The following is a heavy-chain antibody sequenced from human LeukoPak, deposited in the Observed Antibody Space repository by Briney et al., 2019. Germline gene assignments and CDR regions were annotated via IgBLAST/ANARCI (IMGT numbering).Heavy chain of an antibody. CDR1: GFTFSSYS. J-gene: IGHJ3*02. CDR3: VRDTSKWLGGGSNAFDI. D-gene: IGHD6-19*01. Sequence: GGSLRLSCAASGFTFSSYSMNWVRQAPGKGLEWVSSISSSSSYNYYADSVKSRVTISRDNAKNSLYLQMNSLRAEDTAVYYCVRDTSKWLGGGSNAFDIWGQGTMVTVSS. V-gene: IGHV3-21*01. CDR2: ISSSSSYN.